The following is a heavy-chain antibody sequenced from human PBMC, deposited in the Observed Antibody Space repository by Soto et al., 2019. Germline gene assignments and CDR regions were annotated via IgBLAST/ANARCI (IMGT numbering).Heavy chain of an antibody. D-gene: IGHD3-22*01. V-gene: IGHV3-30-3*01. CDR2: ISYDGSNK. J-gene: IGHJ4*02. Sequence: XGSLILSCEDAGFTFSSYAMHWVRQAPGRGLDWVAVISYDGSNKYYADSVKGRFTISRDNSNNTLYLQMNILRAEDTAVYYCARANQPYYYDSSGYYYVPFDYWGQGTLVPVSP. CDR3: ARANQPYYYDSSGYYYVPFDY. CDR1: GFTFSSYA.